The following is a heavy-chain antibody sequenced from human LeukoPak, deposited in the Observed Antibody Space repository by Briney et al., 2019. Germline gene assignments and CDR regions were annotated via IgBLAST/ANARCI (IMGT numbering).Heavy chain of an antibody. Sequence: ASVKVSCKASGYTFTSYGISWVRQAPGHGLEWMGWISAYNGNTNYAQKLQGRVTMTTDTSASTAYMELRSLRSDDTAVYYCASIEMATPTGAFDIWGQGTMVTVSS. V-gene: IGHV1-18*01. CDR3: ASIEMATPTGAFDI. CDR2: ISAYNGNT. CDR1: GYTFTSYG. D-gene: IGHD5-24*01. J-gene: IGHJ3*02.